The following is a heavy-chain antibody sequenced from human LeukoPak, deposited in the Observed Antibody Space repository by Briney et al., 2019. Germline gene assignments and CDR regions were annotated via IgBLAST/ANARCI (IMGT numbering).Heavy chain of an antibody. D-gene: IGHD4-17*01. V-gene: IGHV3-33*01. CDR3: ARTQTTGGIFDY. Sequence: GRSLRLSCAASGFTFSTYGMHWVRQAPGKGLEWVAVIVYDGSNKYYTDSVKGRFTISRDNSENTLYLEMNSLRAEDTAVYYCARTQTTGGIFDYWGQGTLVTVSS. CDR2: IVYDGSNK. CDR1: GFTFSTYG. J-gene: IGHJ4*02.